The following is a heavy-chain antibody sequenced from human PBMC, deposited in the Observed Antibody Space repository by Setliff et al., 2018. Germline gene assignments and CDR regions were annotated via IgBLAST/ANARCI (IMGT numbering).Heavy chain of an antibody. D-gene: IGHD3-22*01. CDR1: GGSFSTYY. J-gene: IGHJ3*01. CDR2: INHSGST. V-gene: IGHV4-34*01. CDR3: ASPRLSYYDNGAFPSDAFDL. Sequence: SETLSLTCAVYGGSFSTYYWNWIRQPPGKGLEWIGEINHSGSTNYNPPLKSRVTISVDTSKNQFSLKLRSVTAADTAVYYCASPRLSYYDNGAFPSDAFDLWGQGTMVTVSS.